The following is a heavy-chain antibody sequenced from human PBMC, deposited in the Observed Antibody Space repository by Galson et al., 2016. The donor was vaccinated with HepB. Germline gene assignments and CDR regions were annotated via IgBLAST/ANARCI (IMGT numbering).Heavy chain of an antibody. J-gene: IGHJ4*02. CDR1: GFKFSDYY. V-gene: IGHV3-11*06. D-gene: IGHD6-6*01. Sequence: LILSCAASGFKFSDYYMTWIRQTPGKGLEWVSYTSSGGSYSDHADSVKGRFTISRDNSKNSLYLQMDSLRAEDTAVYYCAAGGRGIATRPYYFDYWGQGILVTVSS. CDR3: AAGGRGIATRPYYFDY. CDR2: TSSGGSYS.